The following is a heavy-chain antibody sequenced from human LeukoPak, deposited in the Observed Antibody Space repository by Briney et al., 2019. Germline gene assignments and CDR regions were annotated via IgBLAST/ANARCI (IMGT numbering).Heavy chain of an antibody. D-gene: IGHD3-10*01. Sequence: GGSLRLSCAASGFTFSSYDMNWVRQAPGKGLEWVSYISTSGSTTYYADSVKGRFTISRDNAKNSLFLQMNSLRAEDTAVYYCARGRLALYFGDDFWGQGPLVTVSS. CDR1: GFTFSSYD. J-gene: IGHJ4*02. V-gene: IGHV3-48*03. CDR2: ISTSGSTT. CDR3: ARGRLALYFGDDF.